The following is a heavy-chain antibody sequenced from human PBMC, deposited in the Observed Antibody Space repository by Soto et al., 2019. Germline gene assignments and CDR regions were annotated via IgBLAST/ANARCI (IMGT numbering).Heavy chain of an antibody. CDR2: IYWDDDK. V-gene: IGHV2-5*02. Sequence: QITLKESGPTLVRPTQTLTLTCTFSGFSLSTTGVGVGWIRQPPGKALEWLALIYWDDDKRYSPSLKSRLTITXDYXKNEVILPTSSRDSLDTNTYYYSQRLRAYGLGAESANYLDAWGQGNLVTVSS. J-gene: IGHJ4*02. CDR3: SQRLRAYGLGAESANYLDA. CDR1: GFSLSTTGVG. D-gene: IGHD3-10*01.